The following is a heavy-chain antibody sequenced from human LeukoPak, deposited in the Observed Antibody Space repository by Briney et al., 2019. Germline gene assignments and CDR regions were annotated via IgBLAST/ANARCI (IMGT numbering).Heavy chain of an antibody. Sequence: ASVKVSCKASGYTFTGYYMHWVRQAPGQGLEWMGWINPNSGGTNYAQKFQGRVTMTRNTSISTAYMELSSLRSEDTAVYYCARSTNFDPWGQGTLVTVSS. CDR1: GYTFTGYY. V-gene: IGHV1-2*02. CDR2: INPNSGGT. CDR3: ARSTNFDP. D-gene: IGHD5-24*01. J-gene: IGHJ5*02.